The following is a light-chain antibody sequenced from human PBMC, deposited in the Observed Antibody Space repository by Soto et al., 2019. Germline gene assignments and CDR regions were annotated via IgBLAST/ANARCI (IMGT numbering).Light chain of an antibody. CDR1: SGHSSYI. CDR2: LVGSGSY. V-gene: IGLV4-60*02. J-gene: IGLJ2*01. CDR3: QTWDSIPHLV. Sequence: QSVLTQSSSASASLGSSVKLTCTLSSGHSSYIIAWHQQQPGKAPRYLMKLVGSGSYNKGSGVPNRFSGSSSGSDRYLTISSRRYVAEPDYYRQTWDSIPHLVFGGGTKLTVL.